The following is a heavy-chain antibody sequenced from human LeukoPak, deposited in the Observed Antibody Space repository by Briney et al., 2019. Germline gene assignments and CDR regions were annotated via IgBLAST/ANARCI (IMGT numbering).Heavy chain of an antibody. D-gene: IGHD6-13*01. CDR1: GYTFTSYG. Sequence: LRASVKVPCKASGYTFTSYGISWVRQAPGQGLEWMGWISAYNGNTNYAQKLQGRVTMTTDTSTSTAYMELRSLRSDDTAVYYCARDLASIAAAGNWFDPWGQGTLVTVSS. J-gene: IGHJ5*02. CDR3: ARDLASIAAAGNWFDP. CDR2: ISAYNGNT. V-gene: IGHV1-18*01.